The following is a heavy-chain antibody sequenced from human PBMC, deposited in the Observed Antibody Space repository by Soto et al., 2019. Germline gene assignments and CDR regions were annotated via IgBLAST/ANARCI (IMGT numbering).Heavy chain of an antibody. D-gene: IGHD5-18*01. CDR1: GGSISSGGYY. CDR3: ARGGYSYGTNWFDP. CDR2: IYYSGST. J-gene: IGHJ5*02. Sequence: QLQLQESGPGLVKPSQTLSLTCTVSGGSISSGGYYWSWIRQHPGKGLEWIGYIYYSGSTYYNLSLKSRVTISVDTSKNQCSLKLSSVTAADTAVYYCARGGYSYGTNWFDPWGQGTLVTVSS. V-gene: IGHV4-31*03.